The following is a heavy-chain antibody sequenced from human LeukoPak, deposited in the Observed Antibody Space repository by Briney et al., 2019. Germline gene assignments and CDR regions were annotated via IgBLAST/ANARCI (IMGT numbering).Heavy chain of an antibody. CDR1: GGSFSGYY. Sequence: PSETLSLTCAVYGGSFSGYYWSWIRQPPGKGLEWIGKINHSGNTNYNPSLKSRVTISVDTSKNQFSLNLSSMTAADTAVYYCASEPANLESYWGQGTLVTVSS. J-gene: IGHJ4*02. CDR3: ASEPANLESY. CDR2: INHSGNT. D-gene: IGHD5-24*01. V-gene: IGHV4-34*01.